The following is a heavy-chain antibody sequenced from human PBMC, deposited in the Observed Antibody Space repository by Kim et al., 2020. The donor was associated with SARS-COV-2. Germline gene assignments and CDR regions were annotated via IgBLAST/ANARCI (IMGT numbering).Heavy chain of an antibody. CDR2: IYYSGST. D-gene: IGHD6-19*01. Sequence: SETLSLTCTVSGGSISSSSYYWGWIRQPPGKGLEWIGSIYYSGSTYYNPSLKSRVTISVDTSKNQFSLKLSSVTAADTAVYYCARLGMRSSGWYRPPHSFDYWGQGTLVTVSS. CDR3: ARLGMRSSGWYRPPHSFDY. J-gene: IGHJ4*02. V-gene: IGHV4-39*01. CDR1: GGSISSSSYY.